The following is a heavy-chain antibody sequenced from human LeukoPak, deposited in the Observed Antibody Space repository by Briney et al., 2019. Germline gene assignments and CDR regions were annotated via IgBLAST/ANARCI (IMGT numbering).Heavy chain of an antibody. CDR3: ARDLSSSWYNAFDI. J-gene: IGHJ3*02. CDR1: GFTLSSYS. Sequence: GGSLRLSCAASGFTLSSYSMNWVRQAPGKGLEWVSYISSSSSTIYYADSVKGRFTISRDNAKNSLYLQMNSLRAEDTAVYYCARDLSSSWYNAFDIWGQGTMVTVSS. V-gene: IGHV3-48*01. CDR2: ISSSSSTI. D-gene: IGHD6-13*01.